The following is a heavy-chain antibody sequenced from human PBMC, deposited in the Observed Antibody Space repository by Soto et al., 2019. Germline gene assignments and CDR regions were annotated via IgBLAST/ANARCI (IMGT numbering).Heavy chain of an antibody. CDR1: GFTFSSYW. Sequence: GGSLRLSCAASGFTFSSYWMSWVRQAPGKGLEWVANIKQDGSEKYYVDSVKGRFTISRDNAKNSLYLQMNSLRAEDTAVYYCARDRPPDGGEVVVPAAYLDYWGQGTLVTVSS. D-gene: IGHD2-2*01. V-gene: IGHV3-7*01. CDR3: ARDRPPDGGEVVVPAAYLDY. CDR2: IKQDGSEK. J-gene: IGHJ4*02.